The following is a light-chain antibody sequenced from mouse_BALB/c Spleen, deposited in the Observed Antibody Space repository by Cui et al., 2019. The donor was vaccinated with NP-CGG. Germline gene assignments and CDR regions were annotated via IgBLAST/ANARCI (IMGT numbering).Light chain of an antibody. CDR1: TGAVTTSNY. V-gene: IGLV1*01. CDR2: GTN. CDR3: ALWYSNHWV. Sequence: QAVVTQESPLTTLPGETVTLTCRSSTGAVTTSNYANWVQEKPDHLFTGLIGGTNNRTPGVPARFSGSLIGDKAALTITGAQTEDEAIYFCALWYSNHWVFGGGTKLTVL. J-gene: IGLJ1*01.